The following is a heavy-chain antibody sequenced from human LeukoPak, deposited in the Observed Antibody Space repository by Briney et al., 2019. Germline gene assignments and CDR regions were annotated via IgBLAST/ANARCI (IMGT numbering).Heavy chain of an antibody. CDR1: GFTFSSYW. J-gene: IGHJ5*02. V-gene: IGHV3-21*01. CDR3: AREAGQVVPAANHLFDP. D-gene: IGHD2-2*01. CDR2: ISSSSSYI. Sequence: GGSLRLSCAASGFTFSSYWMNWARQAPGRGLEWVSSISSSSSYIYYADSVKGRFTISRDNAKNSLYLQMNSLRAEDTAVYYCAREAGQVVPAANHLFDPWGQGTLVTVSS.